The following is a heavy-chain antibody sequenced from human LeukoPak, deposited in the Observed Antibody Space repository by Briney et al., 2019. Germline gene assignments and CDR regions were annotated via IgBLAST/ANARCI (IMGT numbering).Heavy chain of an antibody. D-gene: IGHD3-10*01. V-gene: IGHV1-46*01. CDR2: INPSGGST. CDR1: GYTFTGYY. Sequence: ASVKVSCKASGYTFTGYYIHWVRQAPGQGLEWMGIINPSGGSTSYAQKFQGRVTMTRDTSTSTVYMELSSLRSEDTAVYYCARPSGSYYYFDYWGQGTLVTVSS. J-gene: IGHJ4*02. CDR3: ARPSGSYYYFDY.